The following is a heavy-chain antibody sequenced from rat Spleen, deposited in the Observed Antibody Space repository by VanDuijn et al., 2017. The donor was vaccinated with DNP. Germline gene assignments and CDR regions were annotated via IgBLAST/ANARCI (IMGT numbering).Heavy chain of an antibody. Sequence: EVQLVESGGGLVQPGRSLKLSCAASGFTFSNYGIHWVRQTPTKGLEWVASINTRGSTTYYRASVKGRFTISRVNAKNTQYLKVDSLRSEDTATYYCARTTSYICEYLGQGVMVTVSS. CDR3: ARTTSYICEY. CDR2: INTRGSTT. J-gene: IGHJ2*01. D-gene: IGHD1-2*01. V-gene: IGHV5S14*01. CDR1: GFTFSNYG.